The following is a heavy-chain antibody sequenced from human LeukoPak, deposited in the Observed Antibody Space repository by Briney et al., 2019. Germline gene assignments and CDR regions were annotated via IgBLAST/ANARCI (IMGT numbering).Heavy chain of an antibody. D-gene: IGHD6-13*01. CDR3: ARGLGIAAAGVDY. CDR1: GFTFSSYG. J-gene: IGHJ4*02. V-gene: IGHV3-33*01. CDR2: IWYDGSNK. Sequence: GRSLRLSCAASGFTFSSYGMHWVRQAPGKGLEWVAVIWYDGSNKYYADSVKGRFTISRDNSKNTLYLQMNSLRAEDTAEYYCARGLGIAAAGVDYWGQGTLVTVSS.